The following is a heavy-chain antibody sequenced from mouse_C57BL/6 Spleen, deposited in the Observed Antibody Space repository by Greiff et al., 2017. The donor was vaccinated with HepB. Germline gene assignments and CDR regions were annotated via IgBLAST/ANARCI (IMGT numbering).Heavy chain of an antibody. CDR2: IYPRSGNT. CDR1: GYTFTSYG. CDR3: ARGTSHGRAGTMFAY. J-gene: IGHJ3*01. D-gene: IGHD4-1*01. Sequence: QVQLKESGAELARPGASVKLSCKASGYTFTSYGISWVKQRTGQGLEWIGEIYPRSGNTYYNEKFKGKATLTADKSSSTAYMELRSLTSEDSAVYFCARGTSHGRAGTMFAYWGQGTLVTVSA. V-gene: IGHV1-81*01.